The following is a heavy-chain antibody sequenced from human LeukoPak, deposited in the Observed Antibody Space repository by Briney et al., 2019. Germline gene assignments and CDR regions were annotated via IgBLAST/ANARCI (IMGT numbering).Heavy chain of an antibody. CDR3: ARGLSSSGWYMRRAFDI. J-gene: IGHJ3*02. Sequence: SETLSLTCTVSSGSPSSSSYYWGSIRQHPGKGLEWIGSIYYSGSTYYNPSLKSRVTIYVDTSKNQFSLKLSSVTAARTGVYYCARGLSSSGWYMRRAFDIWGEGTTGTVSS. CDR1: SGSPSSSSYY. V-gene: IGHV4-39*01. D-gene: IGHD6-19*01. CDR2: IYYSGST.